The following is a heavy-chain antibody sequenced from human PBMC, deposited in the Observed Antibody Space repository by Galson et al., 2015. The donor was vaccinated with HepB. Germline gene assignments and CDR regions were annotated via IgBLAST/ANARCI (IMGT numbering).Heavy chain of an antibody. D-gene: IGHD1-1*01. Sequence: SVKVSCKASGGTFSSYAISWVRQAPGQGLEWMGGIIPIFGTANYAQKFQGRVTITADESTSTAYMELSSLRSEDKAAYYCARGGTVERSDVYYYGMDVWGQGTTVTVSS. CDR1: GGTFSSYA. CDR2: IIPIFGTA. V-gene: IGHV1-69*13. J-gene: IGHJ6*02. CDR3: ARGGTVERSDVYYYGMDV.